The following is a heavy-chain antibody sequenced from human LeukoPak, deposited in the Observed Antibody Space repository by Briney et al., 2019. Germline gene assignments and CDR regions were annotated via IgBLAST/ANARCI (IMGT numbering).Heavy chain of an antibody. D-gene: IGHD4-17*01. J-gene: IGHJ4*02. CDR1: GFTVSSNY. Sequence: GGSLRLSCAASGFTVSSNYMSWVRQAPGKGLKWVSVIYSGGSTYYAASVKGRFTISRDNSKNTLYLQMNSLRAENTAVYYCARDSDYGDYSDYWGQGTLVTVSS. CDR3: ARDSDYGDYSDY. V-gene: IGHV3-66*01. CDR2: IYSGGST.